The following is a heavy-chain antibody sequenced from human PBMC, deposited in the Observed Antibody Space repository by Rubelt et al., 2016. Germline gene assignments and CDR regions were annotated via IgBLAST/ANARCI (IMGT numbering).Heavy chain of an antibody. CDR1: SRSG. Sequence: SRSGMHWVRQAPGKGLEWVAVIWYDGTNKYYGDSVKGRFTISRDISKNTLYLQMNSLRAEDTAVYYCARVHHFCSNGVCFKGYFDFWGQGTLVTVSS. D-gene: IGHD2-8*01. CDR3: ARVHHFCSNGVCFKGYFDF. J-gene: IGHJ4*02. CDR2: IWYDGTNK. V-gene: IGHV3-33*01.